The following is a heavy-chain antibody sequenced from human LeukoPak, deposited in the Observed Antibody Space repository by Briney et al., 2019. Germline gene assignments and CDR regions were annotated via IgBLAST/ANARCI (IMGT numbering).Heavy chain of an antibody. CDR2: FDPEDGET. CDR3: ATGWATGSSWSFDH. Sequence: ASVKVSCKVSGYTLTELSMHWARQAPGKGLEWRGGFDPEDGETIYAQKFQGRVTMTEDTSTDTAYMELSSLRSEDTAVYYRATGWATGSSWSFDHWGQGTLVTVSS. D-gene: IGHD6-13*01. V-gene: IGHV1-24*01. CDR1: GYTLTELS. J-gene: IGHJ4*02.